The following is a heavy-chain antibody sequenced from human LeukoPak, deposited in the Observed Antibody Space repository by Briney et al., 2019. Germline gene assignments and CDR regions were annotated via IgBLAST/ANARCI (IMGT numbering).Heavy chain of an antibody. D-gene: IGHD2-2*01. J-gene: IGHJ3*02. CDR2: IWYDGSNK. Sequence: GGSLRLSCAASGFTFSSYAMHWVRQAPGKGLEWVALIWYDGSNKYYADSVKGRFTVSRDNSKNTLYLQMNSLRAEDTAVYYCAKDIVTAWGLDAFDIWGQGTMVTVSS. CDR3: AKDIVTAWGLDAFDI. CDR1: GFTFSSYA. V-gene: IGHV3-33*06.